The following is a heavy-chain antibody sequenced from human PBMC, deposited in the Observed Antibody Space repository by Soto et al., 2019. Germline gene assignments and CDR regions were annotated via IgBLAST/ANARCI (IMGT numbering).Heavy chain of an antibody. CDR1: GFTFSSYD. Sequence: EVQLVESGGGLVQPGGSLRLSCAASGFTFSSYDMHWVRQATGKGLEWVSAIGTAGHTYYPGSVKGRFTISRENAKNSLYLQMNSLRAEDTAVYYCARVGNSGSYQYWYFDLWGRGTLVTVSS. CDR3: ARVGNSGSYQYWYFDL. CDR2: IGTAGHT. D-gene: IGHD1-26*01. V-gene: IGHV3-13*01. J-gene: IGHJ2*01.